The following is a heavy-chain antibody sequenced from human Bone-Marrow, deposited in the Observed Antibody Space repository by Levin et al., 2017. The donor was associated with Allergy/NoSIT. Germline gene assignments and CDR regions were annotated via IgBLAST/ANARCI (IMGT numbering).Heavy chain of an antibody. Sequence: SETLSLTCAVSGGSINSFYWSWIRQPPGKALEWIGHIYYSGTSNYSPSLKSRVTISIDTSRTQFSLKLTSVTAADTAVYYCSRGRDNVVGFDSWGQGILVTVSS. CDR2: IYYSGTS. J-gene: IGHJ5*01. D-gene: IGHD2-15*01. V-gene: IGHV4-59*01. CDR3: SRGRDNVVGFDS. CDR1: GGSINSFY.